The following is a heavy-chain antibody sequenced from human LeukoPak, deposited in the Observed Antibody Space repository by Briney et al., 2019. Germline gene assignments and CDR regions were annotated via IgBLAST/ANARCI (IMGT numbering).Heavy chain of an antibody. CDR2: IYSGGST. J-gene: IGHJ4*02. CDR1: GFTFSNAW. Sequence: PGGSLRLSCAASGFTFSNAWMSWVRQAPGKGLEWVSVIYSGGSTYYADSVKGRFTISRDNSKNTLYLQMNSLRAEDTAVYYCARGGDYFDYWGQGTLVTVSS. V-gene: IGHV3-53*01. CDR3: ARGGDYFDY.